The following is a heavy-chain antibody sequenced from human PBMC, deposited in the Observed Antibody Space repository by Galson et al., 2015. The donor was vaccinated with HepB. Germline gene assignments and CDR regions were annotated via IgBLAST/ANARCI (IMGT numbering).Heavy chain of an antibody. CDR1: GFTFSSYS. CDR2: ISSSSSYI. Sequence: LRLSCAASGFTFSSYSMIWVRQAPGKGLEWVSSISSSSSYIYYADSVKGRFTISRDNAKNSLYLQMNSLRAEDTAVYYCARGRYCSGTSCYNYYYYGMDVWGQGTTVTVSS. CDR3: ARGRYCSGTSCYNYYYYGMDV. J-gene: IGHJ6*02. D-gene: IGHD2-2*02. V-gene: IGHV3-21*01.